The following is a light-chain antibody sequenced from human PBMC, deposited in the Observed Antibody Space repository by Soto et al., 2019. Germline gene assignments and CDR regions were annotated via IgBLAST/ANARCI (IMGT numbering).Light chain of an antibody. CDR3: ATWDDSLNVWI. V-gene: IGLV1-44*01. CDR1: TSNIGSNA. Sequence: QSVLTQPPSASAPPGQRVTISCSGSTSNIGSNAVNWYQQLPGTAPKLLIYSNTQRPSGVPDRITGSKSGTSASLAISGLQSEDESTNYCATWDDSLNVWIFGGGTKVTVL. J-gene: IGLJ2*01. CDR2: SNT.